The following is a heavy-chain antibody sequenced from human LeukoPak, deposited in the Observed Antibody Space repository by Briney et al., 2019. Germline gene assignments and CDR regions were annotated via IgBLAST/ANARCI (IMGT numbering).Heavy chain of an antibody. CDR1: GGSISSGGYS. CDR2: IYHSGST. Sequence: SETLSLTCAVSGGSISSGGYSWSWIRQPPGTGLEWIGYIYHSGSTYYNPSLKSRVTISVDRSKNQFSLKLSSVTAADTAVYYCARARIAVAGTDDYWGQGTLVTVSS. D-gene: IGHD6-19*01. V-gene: IGHV4-30-2*01. CDR3: ARARIAVAGTDDY. J-gene: IGHJ4*02.